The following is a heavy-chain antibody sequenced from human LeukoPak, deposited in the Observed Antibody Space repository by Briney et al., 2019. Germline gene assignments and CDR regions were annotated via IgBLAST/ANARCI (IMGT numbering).Heavy chain of an antibody. CDR3: ASTTYYDFWSGYYFPYMDV. V-gene: IGHV3-23*01. CDR1: GFTFSSYA. Sequence: GGSLRLSCAASGFTFSSYAMSWVRQAPGKGLEWVSAISGSGGSTYYADSVKGRFTISRDNSKNTLYLQMNSLRAEDTAVYYCASTTYYDFWSGYYFPYMDVWGKGTTVTVSS. J-gene: IGHJ6*03. D-gene: IGHD3-3*01. CDR2: ISGSGGST.